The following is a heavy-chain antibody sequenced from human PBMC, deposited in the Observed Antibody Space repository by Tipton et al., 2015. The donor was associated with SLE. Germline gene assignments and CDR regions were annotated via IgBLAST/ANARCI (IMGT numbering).Heavy chain of an antibody. CDR2: INHSGST. V-gene: IGHV4-34*01. D-gene: IGHD3-3*01. CDR3: ARGPDTIQGTFQH. J-gene: IGHJ1*01. Sequence: TLSLTCAVYGGSFSGYYWSWIRQPPGKGLEWIGEINHSGSTNYNPSLKSRVTISVDTSKNQFSLKLSSVTAADTAVYYCARGPDTIQGTFQHWGQGIRVTVSS. CDR1: GGSFSGYY.